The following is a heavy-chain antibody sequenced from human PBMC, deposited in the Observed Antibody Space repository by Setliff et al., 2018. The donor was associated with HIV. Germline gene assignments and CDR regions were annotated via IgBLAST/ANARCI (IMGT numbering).Heavy chain of an antibody. CDR1: RASIGSNSNF. Sequence: SETLSLTCTVSRASIGSNSNFWGWIRQPPGKGLEWIGNIYYTGNTYYNPSLQSRVTISLDTSKNQFSLRLNSVTAADTAVYYCVSGWATLLRGILTTGWFEPWGQGTLVTVSS. V-gene: IGHV4-39*01. CDR3: VSGWATLLRGILTTGWFEP. D-gene: IGHD3-10*01. CDR2: IYYTGNT. J-gene: IGHJ5*02.